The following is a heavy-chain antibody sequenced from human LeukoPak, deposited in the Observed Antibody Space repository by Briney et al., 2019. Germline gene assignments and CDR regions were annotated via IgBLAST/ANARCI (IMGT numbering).Heavy chain of an antibody. Sequence: PGGSLRLSCAASGFTFSSYAMSWVRQAPGKGLEWVSAISGSGGSTYYAGSVKGRFTISRDNSKNTLYLQMNSLRADDTAVYYCAKRMDVWSGSYPLLDYWGQGTLVTVSS. CDR3: AKRMDVWSGSYPLLDY. J-gene: IGHJ4*02. CDR1: GFTFSSYA. V-gene: IGHV3-23*01. D-gene: IGHD3-3*01. CDR2: ISGSGGST.